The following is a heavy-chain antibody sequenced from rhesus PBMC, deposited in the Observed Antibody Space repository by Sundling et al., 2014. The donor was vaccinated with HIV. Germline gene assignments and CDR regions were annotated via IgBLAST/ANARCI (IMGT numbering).Heavy chain of an antibody. D-gene: IGHD3-3*01. CDR3: ARTGPWTGYYSFDY. V-gene: IGHV4-165*02. CDR2: IGGSSGST. CDR1: GGSIRTFY. Sequence: QVQLQESGPGLVKPSETLSLTCAVSGGSIRTFYWNWIRQPPGKGLEWIGYIGGSSGSTYYNPSLKSRVTISRDTSKNQFSLKLSSVTAADTAMYYCARTGPWTGYYSFDYWGQGVLVTVSS. J-gene: IGHJ4*01.